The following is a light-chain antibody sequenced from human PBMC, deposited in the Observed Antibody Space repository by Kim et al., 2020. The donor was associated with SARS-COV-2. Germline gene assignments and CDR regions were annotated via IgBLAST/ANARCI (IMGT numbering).Light chain of an antibody. V-gene: IGLV3-19*01. CDR2: PKN. J-gene: IGLJ2*01. CDR1: SLRTYY. CDR3: KSRDTSGDRVV. Sequence: ALGQTVRITCQGDSLRTYYASWYQQKPGPAPALVIYPKNNRPSGIPDRFSGSTSGNTASLTITGAQAEDEADYYCKSRDTSGDRVVFGGGTQLTVL.